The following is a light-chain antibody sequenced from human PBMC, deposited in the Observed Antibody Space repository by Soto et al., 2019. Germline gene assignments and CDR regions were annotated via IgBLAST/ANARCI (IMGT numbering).Light chain of an antibody. Sequence: QAVVTQPPSVSGAPGQRVTISCTGSSSNIGAGYDVHWYQQLPGTAPKLLIYGNNHRPSGVPDRFSGSKSGTSASLAITGLQADDETHYYCQSYDSSLSAVVFGGGTKLTVL. CDR2: GNN. CDR1: SSNIGAGYD. V-gene: IGLV1-40*01. J-gene: IGLJ2*01. CDR3: QSYDSSLSAVV.